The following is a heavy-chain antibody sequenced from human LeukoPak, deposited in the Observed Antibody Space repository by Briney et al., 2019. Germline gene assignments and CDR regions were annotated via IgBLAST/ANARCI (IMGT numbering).Heavy chain of an antibody. V-gene: IGHV3-21*01. Sequence: GGSLRLSCAASGFTFSSYSTNWVRQAPGKGLEWVSSISSSSSYIYYADSVKGRFTISRDNAKNSLYLQMNSLRAGDTAVYYCARDRDGDYAYWGQGTLVTVSS. J-gene: IGHJ4*02. CDR1: GFTFSSYS. CDR2: ISSSSSYI. D-gene: IGHD4-17*01. CDR3: ARDRDGDYAY.